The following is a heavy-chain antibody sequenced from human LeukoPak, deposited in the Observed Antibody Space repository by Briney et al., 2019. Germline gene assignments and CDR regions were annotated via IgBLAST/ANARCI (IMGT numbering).Heavy chain of an antibody. J-gene: IGHJ6*02. Sequence: SVKVSCKASGGTFSSYAISWVRQAPGQGLEWMGRITPILGIANYAQKFQGRVTITADKSTSTAYMELSSLRSEDTAVYYCARGHRTTVGPLYYYYGMDVWGQGTTVTVSS. CDR3: ARGHRTTVGPLYYYYGMDV. D-gene: IGHD4-23*01. CDR1: GGTFSSYA. V-gene: IGHV1-69*04. CDR2: ITPILGIA.